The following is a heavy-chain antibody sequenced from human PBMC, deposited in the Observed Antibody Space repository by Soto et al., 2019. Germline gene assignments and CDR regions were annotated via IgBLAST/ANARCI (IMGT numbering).Heavy chain of an antibody. J-gene: IGHJ6*02. D-gene: IGHD6-19*01. Sequence: GGSLRLSCAASGFTFSSYGMHWVRQAPGKGLEWVAVISYDGSNKYYADSVKGRFTISRDNSKNTLYLQMNSLRAEDTAVYYCAKDRMAVADYYYYYGMDVWGQGTTVTVS. CDR3: AKDRMAVADYYYYYGMDV. CDR2: ISYDGSNK. CDR1: GFTFSSYG. V-gene: IGHV3-30*18.